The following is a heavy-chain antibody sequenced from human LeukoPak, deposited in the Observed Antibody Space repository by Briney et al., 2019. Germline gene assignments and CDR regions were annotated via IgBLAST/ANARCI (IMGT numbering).Heavy chain of an antibody. CDR2: INHSGST. V-gene: IGHV4-34*01. Sequence: PSETLSLTCAVYGGSFSGYYWSWIRQPPGKGLEWIGEINHSGSTNYNPSLKGRVTISVDTSKNQFSLKLSSVTAADTAVYYCARARGYYDSSGYWPDYWGQGTLVTVSS. J-gene: IGHJ4*02. CDR1: GGSFSGYY. D-gene: IGHD3-22*01. CDR3: ARARGYYDSSGYWPDY.